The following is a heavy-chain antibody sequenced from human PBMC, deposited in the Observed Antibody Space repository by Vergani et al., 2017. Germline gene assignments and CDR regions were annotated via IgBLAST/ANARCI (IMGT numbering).Heavy chain of an antibody. CDR3: ASAPYSSGWYIDY. J-gene: IGHJ4*02. V-gene: IGHV1-69*02. D-gene: IGHD6-19*01. CDR1: GGTFSSYT. CDR2: IIPILGIA. Sequence: QVQLVQSGAEVKKPGSSVKVSCKASGGTFSSYTISWVRQAPGQGLEWMGRIIPILGIANYAQKFQGRVTITEDKSTSTAYMELSSLRSEDTAVYYCASAPYSSGWYIDYWGQGTRVTVSS.